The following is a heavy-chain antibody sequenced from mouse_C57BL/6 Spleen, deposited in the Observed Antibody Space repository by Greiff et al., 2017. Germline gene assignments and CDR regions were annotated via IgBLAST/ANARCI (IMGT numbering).Heavy chain of an antibody. CDR1: GYTFSDYN. CDR2: INPNNGGT. V-gene: IGHV1-22*01. D-gene: IGHD3-3*01. J-gene: IGHJ2*01. Sequence: VQLQQSGPELVKPGASVKMPCKASGYTFSDYNMHWVKQSHGKSLEWIGYINPNNGGTSYNQKFKGKATLTVNKSSSTAYMELRSLTSEDSAVYYCARAGDRNYFDYWGQGTTLTVSS. CDR3: ARAGDRNYFDY.